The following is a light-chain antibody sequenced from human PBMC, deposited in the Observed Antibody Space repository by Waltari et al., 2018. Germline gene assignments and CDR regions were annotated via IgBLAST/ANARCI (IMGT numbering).Light chain of an antibody. Sequence: DIVMTQTPLSLPVTPGEPASISCSSSQSLLHSDGYSYLDWYLQKPGQSPQLLIYGGSNRASGVPDRFSGSGSGTDFTLKISKVEAEDVGIYYCMQHKALPLTFGGGTKVEIK. CDR1: QSLLHSDGYSY. J-gene: IGKJ4*01. CDR3: MQHKALPLT. CDR2: GGS. V-gene: IGKV2-40*01.